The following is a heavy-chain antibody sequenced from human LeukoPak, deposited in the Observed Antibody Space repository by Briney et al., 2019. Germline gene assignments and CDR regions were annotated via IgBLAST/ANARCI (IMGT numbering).Heavy chain of an antibody. D-gene: IGHD2-21*02. CDR3: ARGRPDVVVTERRVKSGFDY. CDR2: ISYDGSNK. Sequence: GRSLRLSCAASGFTFSSYAMHWVRQAPGKGLEWVAVISYDGSNKYYADSVKGRFTISRDNSKNTLYLQMNSLRAEDTAVYYCARGRPDVVVTERRVKSGFDYWGQGTLVTVSS. CDR1: GFTFSSYA. J-gene: IGHJ4*02. V-gene: IGHV3-30-3*01.